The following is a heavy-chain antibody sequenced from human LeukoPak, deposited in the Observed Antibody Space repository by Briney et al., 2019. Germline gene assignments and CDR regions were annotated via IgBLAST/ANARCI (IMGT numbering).Heavy chain of an antibody. CDR2: IHPGDSDT. V-gene: IGHV5-51*01. D-gene: IGHD4-17*01. Sequence: GESLKISCKGSGYSFTSYWIGWVRQIPGKGLEWKGIIHPGDSDTRYSPSFQGQVTISADKSISTAYLQWSSLKASDTAMYYCARREDYGDYVWVYWGQGTLVTVSS. CDR3: ARREDYGDYVWVY. J-gene: IGHJ4*02. CDR1: GYSFTSYW.